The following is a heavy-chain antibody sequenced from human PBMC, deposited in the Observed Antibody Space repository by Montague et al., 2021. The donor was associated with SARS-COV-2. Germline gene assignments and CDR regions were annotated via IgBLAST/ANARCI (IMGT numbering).Heavy chain of an antibody. CDR2: ISYDGSNK. V-gene: IGHV3-30-3*01. Sequence: SLRLSCAASGFTFSSYAMHWVRQAPGKGLEWVAVISYDGSNKHYADSVKGRFTISRDNSKNTLYLQMNSLRAEDTAAYYCAAEIGYYDFWSGYHDAFDIWGQGTMVTVSS. D-gene: IGHD3-3*01. CDR1: GFTFSSYA. CDR3: AAEIGYYDFWSGYHDAFDI. J-gene: IGHJ3*02.